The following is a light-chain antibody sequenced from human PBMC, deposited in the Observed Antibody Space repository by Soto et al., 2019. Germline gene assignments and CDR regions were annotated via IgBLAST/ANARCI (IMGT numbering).Light chain of an antibody. Sequence: DILMTQSPATVSVSPGETATLSCRAIQAFTNDLAWYQQKPGQAPRLLFYGSATRAADIPARFSGSGSGTELTLTISSLQSEDFAVYYCQQYDVWPLTCGGGTKVEI. CDR3: QQYDVWPLT. V-gene: IGKV3-15*01. CDR2: GSA. CDR1: QAFTND. J-gene: IGKJ4*01.